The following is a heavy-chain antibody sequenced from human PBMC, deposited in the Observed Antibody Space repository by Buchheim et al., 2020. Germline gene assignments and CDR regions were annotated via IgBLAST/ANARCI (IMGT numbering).Heavy chain of an antibody. J-gene: IGHJ4*02. Sequence: QVQLVESGGGVVQPGRSLRLSCAASGFTFSNYGMHWVRQAPGKGLEWVAVIWYDGSNKYYADSVKGRFTISRDNSENTLYLQMNSLGVEDTAVYFCARESGHSSPTYGYWGQGTL. D-gene: IGHD5-18*01. CDR1: GFTFSNYG. V-gene: IGHV3-33*01. CDR2: IWYDGSNK. CDR3: ARESGHSSPTYGY.